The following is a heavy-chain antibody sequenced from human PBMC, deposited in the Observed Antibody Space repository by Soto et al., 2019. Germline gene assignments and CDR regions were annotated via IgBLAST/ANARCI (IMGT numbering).Heavy chain of an antibody. CDR3: ASPGIVVVVAATDYYGMDV. Sequence: ASVKVSCKSSGYTFTSFYMHWVRQAPGQGLEWMGIINPSDGSTKYAQKVQGRVTMTRDTSTSTVYMELSSLRSEDTAVYYCASPGIVVVVAATDYYGMDVWGQGTTVTVSS. CDR2: INPSDGST. J-gene: IGHJ6*02. V-gene: IGHV1-46*03. D-gene: IGHD2-15*01. CDR1: GYTFTSFY.